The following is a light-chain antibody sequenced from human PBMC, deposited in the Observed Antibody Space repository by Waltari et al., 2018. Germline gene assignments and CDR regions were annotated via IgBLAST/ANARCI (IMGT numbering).Light chain of an antibody. CDR2: DAS. V-gene: IGKV3-15*01. CDR3: QQSYTTAYT. CDR1: QSVSSN. J-gene: IGKJ2*01. Sequence: EIVMTQSPATLSVSPGERATLSCRASQSVSSNLAWYQQKPGQPLRLLIFDASRRATGIPARFSGSGSGTEFTLTISSLQSEDFAVYYCQQSYTTAYTFGQGTKLEIK.